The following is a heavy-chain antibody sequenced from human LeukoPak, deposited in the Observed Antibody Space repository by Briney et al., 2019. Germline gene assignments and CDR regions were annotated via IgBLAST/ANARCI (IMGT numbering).Heavy chain of an antibody. Sequence: SETLSLTCTVSGGSISSSSYYWGWIRHPPGKGLQCIGSIYYGWSTYYNPSLKSRVTISVDTSKNQFSLKLSSVTAADTAVYYCARDFTSGSGSYYPPIWFDPWGQGTLVTVSS. V-gene: IGHV4-39*07. CDR3: ARDFTSGSGSYYPPIWFDP. CDR2: IYYGWST. CDR1: GGSISSSSYY. D-gene: IGHD3-10*01. J-gene: IGHJ5*02.